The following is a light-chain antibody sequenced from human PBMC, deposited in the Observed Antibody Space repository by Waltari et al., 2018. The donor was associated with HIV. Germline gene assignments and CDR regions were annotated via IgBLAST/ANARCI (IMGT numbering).Light chain of an antibody. CDR1: QGVGNE. V-gene: IGKV1-6*01. CDR2: AAS. J-gene: IGKJ1*01. CDR3: LQDANYPST. Sequence: AIQMTQSPSSLSASVGDRIRITCRASQGVGNELGWYQQKPGRAPNLLIYAASTLQSGVPSRFSGRGSGTDFTLTISSLQPEDFATYYCLQDANYPSTVGQGTKVEIK.